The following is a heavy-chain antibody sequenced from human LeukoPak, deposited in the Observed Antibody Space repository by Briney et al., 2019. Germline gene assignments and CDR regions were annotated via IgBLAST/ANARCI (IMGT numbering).Heavy chain of an antibody. D-gene: IGHD6-25*01. Sequence: SGPTLVKPTQTLTLTCTLSGLSLRTRGVGVGWIRQPPGKALEWLALIYWDDDKNYTTSLNSRPTITQDTTKNQVVLRMTNMDPVDTATYYCAHPSEQRVSQSAAFDIWGQGTMVIVSS. V-gene: IGHV2-5*02. CDR3: AHPSEQRVSQSAAFDI. CDR1: GLSLRTRGVG. CDR2: IYWDDDK. J-gene: IGHJ3*02.